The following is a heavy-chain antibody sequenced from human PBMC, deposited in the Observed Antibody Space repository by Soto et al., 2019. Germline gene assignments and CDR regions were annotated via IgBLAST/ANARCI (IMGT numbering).Heavy chain of an antibody. Sequence: QVQLVQSGAEVKKPGASVKVSCKASGYTFTSYGICWVRQAPGQGLEWMGWISGYNGNTNYAQNLQGRVTMTTDTSTRTVYMALRSLRPDDTAVYSCARRCSSTRCLALWGRGTLVIVSS. V-gene: IGHV1-18*01. J-gene: IGHJ2*01. CDR2: ISGYNGNT. CDR3: ARRCSSTRCLAL. CDR1: GYTFTSYG. D-gene: IGHD2-2*01.